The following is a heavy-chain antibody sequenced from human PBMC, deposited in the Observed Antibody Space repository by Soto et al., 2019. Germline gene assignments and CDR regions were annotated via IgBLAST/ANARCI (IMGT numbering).Heavy chain of an antibody. V-gene: IGHV1-2*04. Sequence: ASVKVSCKASGYTFTGYYMHWVRQAPGQGLEWMGWINPNSGGTNYAQKFQGWVTMTRDTSISTAYMELSRLRSDDTAVYYCARSGSASSQIDYWGQGTLVTVSS. CDR2: INPNSGGT. CDR3: ARSGSASSQIDY. D-gene: IGHD6-13*01. J-gene: IGHJ4*02. CDR1: GYTFTGYY.